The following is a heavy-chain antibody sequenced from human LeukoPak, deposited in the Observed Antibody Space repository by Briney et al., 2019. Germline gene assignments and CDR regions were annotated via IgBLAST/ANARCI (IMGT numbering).Heavy chain of an antibody. J-gene: IGHJ4*02. CDR3: ARAGWVSSSDAVR. D-gene: IGHD6-25*01. Sequence: GGSLRLSCTASGLSFSTFAMSWVRQGPARGLEWVSSLRGNGETFYADSVRGRFTLSSDSFTNTVYLQLNNLRVEDTAIYYCARAGWVSSSDAVRWGQGTLVTVSS. V-gene: IGHV3-23*01. CDR1: GLSFSTFA. CDR2: LRGNGET.